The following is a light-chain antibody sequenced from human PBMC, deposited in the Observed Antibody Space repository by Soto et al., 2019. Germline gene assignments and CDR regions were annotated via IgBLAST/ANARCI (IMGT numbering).Light chain of an antibody. CDR1: QSISSW. CDR2: DAS. CDR3: QQYNSWWT. V-gene: IGKV1-5*01. Sequence: DIQMTQSPSTLSASVGDRVTITCRASQSISSWLAWYQQKPGKAPKLLIYDASSLESGVPSRFSGSGSVTEFTLTISSLQPDDFATYYCQQYNSWWTFGQGTKVEIK. J-gene: IGKJ1*01.